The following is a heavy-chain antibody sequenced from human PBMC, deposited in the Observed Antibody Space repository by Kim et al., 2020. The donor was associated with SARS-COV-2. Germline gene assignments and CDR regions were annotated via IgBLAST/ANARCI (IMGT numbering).Heavy chain of an antibody. CDR2: IYSGGST. J-gene: IGHJ3*02. D-gene: IGHD3-9*01. Sequence: GGSLRLSCAASGFTVSSNYMSWVRQAPGKGLEWVSVIYSGGSTYYADSVKGRFTISRDNSKNTLYLQMNSLRAEDTAVYYCARSPDYDILTGYSSDAFDIWGQGTMVTVSS. CDR3: ARSPDYDILTGYSSDAFDI. CDR1: GFTVSSNY. V-gene: IGHV3-66*02.